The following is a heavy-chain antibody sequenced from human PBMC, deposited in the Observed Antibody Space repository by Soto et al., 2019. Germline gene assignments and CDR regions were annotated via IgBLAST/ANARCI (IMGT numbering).Heavy chain of an antibody. Sequence: PVGSLRHSCAASGFPFSSYWMSWVRQAPGKGLEWVANIKQDGSEKYYVDSVKGRFTISRDNAKNSLYLQMNSLRAEDTAVYYCARGRYCISTSCYLDYWGQGTLVTVSS. V-gene: IGHV3-7*01. CDR3: ARGRYCISTSCYLDY. CDR1: GFPFSSYW. D-gene: IGHD2-2*01. J-gene: IGHJ4*02. CDR2: IKQDGSEK.